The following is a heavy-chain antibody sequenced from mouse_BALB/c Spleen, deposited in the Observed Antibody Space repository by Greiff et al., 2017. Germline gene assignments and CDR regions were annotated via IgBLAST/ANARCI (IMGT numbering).Heavy chain of an antibody. CDR1: GFTFSSFG. J-gene: IGHJ3*01. CDR3: ARDGPLPQFAY. CDR2: ISSGSSTI. Sequence: EVKLVESGGGLVQPGGSRKLSCAASGFTFSSFGMHWVRQAPEKGLEWVAYISSGSSTIYYADTVKGRFTISRDNPKNTLFLQMTSLRSEDTAMYYCARDGPLPQFAYWGQGTLVTVSA. V-gene: IGHV5-17*02. D-gene: IGHD5-5*01.